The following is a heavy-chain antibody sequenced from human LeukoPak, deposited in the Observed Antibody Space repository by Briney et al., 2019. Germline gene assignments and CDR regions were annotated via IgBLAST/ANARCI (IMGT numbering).Heavy chain of an antibody. D-gene: IGHD3-10*01. V-gene: IGHV4-34*01. CDR2: INHSGST. J-gene: IGHJ5*02. Sequence: PSETLSLTCAVYGGSFSGYYWSWIRQPPGKGLEWIGEINHSGSTNYNPSLKSRVTISVDTSKNQFSLKLSSVAAADTAVYYCARGFGVASITMVRGRVRFDPWGQGTLVTVSS. CDR3: ARGFGVASITMVRGRVRFDP. CDR1: GGSFSGYY.